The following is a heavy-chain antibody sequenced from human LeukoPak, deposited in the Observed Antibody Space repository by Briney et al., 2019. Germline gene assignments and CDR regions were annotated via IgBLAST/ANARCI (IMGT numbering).Heavy chain of an antibody. D-gene: IGHD3-22*01. Sequence: SVKVSCKASGFTFTSSAMQWVRQARGQRLEWIGWIVVGSGNTNYAQRFQERVTITRDMSTSTAYMELSSLRSEDTAVYYCAATYYYDSSGYSYWGQGTLVTVSS. J-gene: IGHJ4*02. CDR2: IVVGSGNT. V-gene: IGHV1-58*02. CDR3: AATYYYDSSGYSY. CDR1: GFTFTSSA.